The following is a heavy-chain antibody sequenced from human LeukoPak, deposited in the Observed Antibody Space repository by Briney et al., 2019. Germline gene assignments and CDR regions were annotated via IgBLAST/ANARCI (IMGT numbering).Heavy chain of an antibody. CDR3: AKDPTTVRAGWFDP. Sequence: QSGGSLRLSCAASGFTFSSYAMSWVRQAPGKGLEWVSAISGSGGSTYYADSVKGRFTISRDNSKNTLYLQMNSVRAEDTAVYYCAKDPTTVRAGWFDPWGQGTLVTVSS. D-gene: IGHD4-17*01. V-gene: IGHV3-23*01. CDR1: GFTFSSYA. J-gene: IGHJ5*02. CDR2: ISGSGGST.